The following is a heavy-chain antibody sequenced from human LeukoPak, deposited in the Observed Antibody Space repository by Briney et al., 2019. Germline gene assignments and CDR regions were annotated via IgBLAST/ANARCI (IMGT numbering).Heavy chain of an antibody. D-gene: IGHD2-15*01. CDR3: ARDWDQLVPSKGGPPRYFYFMDV. CDR1: GGTFSSYA. CDR2: IDPNRGGT. J-gene: IGHJ6*03. Sequence: ASVKVSCKASGGTFSSYAISWVRQAPGQGPEWMGWIDPNRGGTNYAHRFQDRVTITRDTSISTVYMELNNLRSDDTAVYYCARDWDQLVPSKGGPPRYFYFMDVWGKGTSVIVSS. V-gene: IGHV1-2*07.